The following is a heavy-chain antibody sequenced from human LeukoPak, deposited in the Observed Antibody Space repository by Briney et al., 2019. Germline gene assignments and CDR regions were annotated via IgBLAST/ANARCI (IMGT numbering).Heavy chain of an antibody. CDR2: IYPTDSNT. CDR3: ARHGKEGVVIDY. D-gene: IGHD3-16*02. Sequence: GESLKISCKGSGYTFSNYWIGWVRQMPGKGLEWMGIIYPTDSNTRYSPSFQGQVTISADKSISTAYLQWSSLKASDTAMYYCARHGKEGVVIDYWGQGTLVTVSS. J-gene: IGHJ4*02. CDR1: GYTFSNYW. V-gene: IGHV5-51*01.